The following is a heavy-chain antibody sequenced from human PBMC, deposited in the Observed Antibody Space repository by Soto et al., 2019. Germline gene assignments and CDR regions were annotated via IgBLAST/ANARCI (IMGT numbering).Heavy chain of an antibody. V-gene: IGHV1-8*01. CDR2: MNPNSGNT. CDR1: GYTFTSYD. J-gene: IGHJ5*02. Sequence: ASVKVSCKASGYTFTSYDINCVRQATGQGLEWMGWMNPNSGNTGYAQKFQGRVTMTRNTSISTAYMELSSLRPEDTAVYYCARVWETYCSSTSCYDGHWFDPWGQGTLVTVSS. D-gene: IGHD2-2*01. CDR3: ARVWETYCSSTSCYDGHWFDP.